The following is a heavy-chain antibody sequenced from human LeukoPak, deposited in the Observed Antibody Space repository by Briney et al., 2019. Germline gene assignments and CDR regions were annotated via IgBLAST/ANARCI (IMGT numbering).Heavy chain of an antibody. J-gene: IGHJ4*02. V-gene: IGHV3-33*01. CDR3: ARWGPGKVDDY. D-gene: IGHD4-23*01. Sequence: GGSLRLSCAASGFTFSSHGMHWVRQAPGKGMEWVAVVLYDGCNKSYADSVKGRFTISRDNSKDTLYLQMDSLRAEDTAVYYCARWGPGKVDDYWGQGTLVTVSS. CDR1: GFTFSSHG. CDR2: VLYDGCNK.